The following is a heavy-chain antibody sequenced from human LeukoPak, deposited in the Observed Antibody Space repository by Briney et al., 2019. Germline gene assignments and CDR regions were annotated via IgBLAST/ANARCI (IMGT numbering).Heavy chain of an antibody. V-gene: IGHV3-48*04. CDR1: GFTFSSYS. CDR2: ISSSGSTI. J-gene: IGHJ6*04. D-gene: IGHD3-10*02. Sequence: GGSLRLSCAASGFTFSSYSMNWVRQAPGKGLEWVSYISSSGSTIYYADSVKGRFTISRDNAKNSLYLQMNSLRAEDTAVYYYAELGITMIGGVWGKGTTVTISS. CDR3: AELGITMIGGV.